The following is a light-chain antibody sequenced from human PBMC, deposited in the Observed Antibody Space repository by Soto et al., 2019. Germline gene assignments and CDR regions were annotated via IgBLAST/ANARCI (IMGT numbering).Light chain of an antibody. CDR2: DVS. CDR1: SSDVGGYNY. CDR3: CSYAGSYNVV. V-gene: IGLV2-11*01. Sequence: QSALTQPRSVSGSPGQSVTISCTGTSSDVGGYNYVSWYQQHPGKAPKLMIYDVSKRPSGVPDRFSGSKSGNTASLTISGLQAEDEADYYCCSYAGSYNVVFGGRTKLTVL. J-gene: IGLJ2*01.